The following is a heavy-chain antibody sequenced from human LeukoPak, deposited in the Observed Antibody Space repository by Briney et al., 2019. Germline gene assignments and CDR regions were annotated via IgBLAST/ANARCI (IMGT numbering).Heavy chain of an antibody. CDR2: IYSGGST. V-gene: IGHV3-53*01. CDR1: GFTVSSNY. D-gene: IGHD5-18*01. Sequence: PGGSLRLSCAASGFTVSSNYMSWVRQAPGKGLEWVSVIYSGGSTYYADSVKGRFTISRDNSKNTLYLQMNSLRAEDTAVYYCARGLNSYAYYFDYWGQGTLVTVSS. CDR3: ARGLNSYAYYFDY. J-gene: IGHJ4*02.